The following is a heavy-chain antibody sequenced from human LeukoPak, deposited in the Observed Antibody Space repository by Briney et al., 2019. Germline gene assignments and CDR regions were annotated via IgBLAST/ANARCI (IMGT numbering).Heavy chain of an antibody. D-gene: IGHD7-27*01. CDR1: GGSISSYY. CDR3: ARINWGREYYFDY. V-gene: IGHV4-59*01. CDR2: IYYSGST. Sequence: SETLSLTCTVSGGSISSYYWSWIRQPPGKGLEWIGYIYYSGSTNYSPSLKSRVTILVDTSKNQFSLKLSSVTAADTAVYYCARINWGREYYFDYWGQGTLVTVSS. J-gene: IGHJ4*02.